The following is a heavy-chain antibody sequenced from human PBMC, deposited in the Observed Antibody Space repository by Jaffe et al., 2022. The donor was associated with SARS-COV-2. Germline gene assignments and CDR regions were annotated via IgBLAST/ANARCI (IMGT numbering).Heavy chain of an antibody. CDR3: ARQYYYDSSGISPTGY. CDR1: GYTFTSYY. D-gene: IGHD3-22*01. V-gene: IGHV1-46*01. J-gene: IGHJ4*02. CDR2: INPSGGST. Sequence: QVQLVQSGAEVKKPGASVKVSCKASGYTFTSYYMHWVRQAPGQGLEWMGIINPSGGSTSYAQKFQGRVTMTRDTSTSTVYMELSSLRSEDTAVYYCARQYYYDSSGISPTGYWGQGTLVTVSS.